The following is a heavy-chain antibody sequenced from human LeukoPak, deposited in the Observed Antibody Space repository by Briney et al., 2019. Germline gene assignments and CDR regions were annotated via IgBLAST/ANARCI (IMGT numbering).Heavy chain of an antibody. CDR1: GFTFTTYV. Sequence: GGSLRLSCAPSGFTFTTYVMTWVRQSPGKGLEWVSGISASGGNTYYADSVKGRFTISRDNSKNTLYLQMNSLRAEDTAVYYCAKEQRGAIPYYFDYWGQGTLVTVSS. V-gene: IGHV3-23*01. CDR2: ISASGGNT. D-gene: IGHD1-26*01. J-gene: IGHJ4*02. CDR3: AKEQRGAIPYYFDY.